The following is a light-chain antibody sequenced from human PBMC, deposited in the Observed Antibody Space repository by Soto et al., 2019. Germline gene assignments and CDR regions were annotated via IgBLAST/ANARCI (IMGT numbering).Light chain of an antibody. CDR2: GAS. CDR3: QQYYLWYT. J-gene: IGKJ2*01. Sequence: EIVMTQSPATLSVSPGERVTLSCRASQSVGSNLVWFQQKPGQAPRLLISGASTRATGIPARFSGSGSGTEFTLTISSLQSEDFAVYYCQQYYLWYTFGLGTKLEI. CDR1: QSVGSN. V-gene: IGKV3-15*01.